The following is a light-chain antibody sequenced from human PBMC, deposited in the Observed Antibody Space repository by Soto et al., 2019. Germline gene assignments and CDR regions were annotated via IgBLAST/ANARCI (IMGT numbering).Light chain of an antibody. V-gene: IGKV1-39*01. Sequence: DIQMTQSPSSLSASVGERVTITCRASQTISTYLNWYQQKPGKAPKLLVYAASSLQSGVPSRFSGSGSGTDFTLTVSSLQPEDFATYYCQQGYNTPYTFGQGTK. J-gene: IGKJ2*01. CDR1: QTISTY. CDR2: AAS. CDR3: QQGYNTPYT.